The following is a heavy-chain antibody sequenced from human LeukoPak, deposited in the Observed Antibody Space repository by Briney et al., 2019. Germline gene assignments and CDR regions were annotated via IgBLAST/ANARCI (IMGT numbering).Heavy chain of an antibody. CDR2: FDPEDGET. CDR3: ATDRHSEYQLPWTFQH. CDR1: GYTLTELS. J-gene: IGHJ1*01. V-gene: IGHV1-24*01. Sequence: GASVKVSCKVSGYTLTELSMHWVRQAPGKGLEWMGGFDPEDGETIYAQKFQGRVTMTEDTSTDTAYMELSSLRSEDTAVYYCATDRHSEYQLPWTFQHWGQGTLVTVSS. D-gene: IGHD2-2*01.